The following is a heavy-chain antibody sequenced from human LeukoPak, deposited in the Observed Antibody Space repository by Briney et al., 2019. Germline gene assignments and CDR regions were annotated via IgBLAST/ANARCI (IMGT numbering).Heavy chain of an antibody. CDR2: INPNSGVT. CDR1: GYTFTGYY. Sequence: ASVKVSCKSSGYTFTGYYMHWVRQAPGQGLEWMGWINPNSGVTNHAQKFQGRVTMTRDTSISTAYMELSRLRSDDTAVYYCARTYYDSSGYVPFDYWGQGTLVTVSS. J-gene: IGHJ4*02. V-gene: IGHV1-2*02. CDR3: ARTYYDSSGYVPFDY. D-gene: IGHD3-22*01.